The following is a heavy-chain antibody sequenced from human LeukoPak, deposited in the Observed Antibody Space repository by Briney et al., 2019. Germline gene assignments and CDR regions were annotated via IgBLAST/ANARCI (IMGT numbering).Heavy chain of an antibody. D-gene: IGHD3-10*01. CDR3: ARDLRFWELTFGY. J-gene: IGHJ4*02. CDR2: IIPIFGIA. Sequence: SVKVSCKASGGTFSSYAISWVRQAPGQGLEWMGRIIPIFGIANYAQKFQGRVTITADKSTSTAYMELSSLRSEDTAVYYCARDLRFWELTFGYWGQGTLVTVSS. CDR1: GGTFSSYA. V-gene: IGHV1-69*04.